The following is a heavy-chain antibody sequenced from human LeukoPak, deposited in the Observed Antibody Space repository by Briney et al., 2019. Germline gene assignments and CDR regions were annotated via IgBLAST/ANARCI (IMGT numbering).Heavy chain of an antibody. Sequence: SETLSLTCTVSGGSISSSSYYWGWIRQPPGKGLEWIGTIYYSGSTYYNPSLKSRVTISVDTSKNQFSLKLSSVTAADTAVYYCARISGITMIVVFTYDAFDVWGRGTMVTVSS. V-gene: IGHV4-39*01. CDR3: ARISGITMIVVFTYDAFDV. CDR2: IYYSGST. CDR1: GGSISSSSYY. D-gene: IGHD3-22*01. J-gene: IGHJ3*01.